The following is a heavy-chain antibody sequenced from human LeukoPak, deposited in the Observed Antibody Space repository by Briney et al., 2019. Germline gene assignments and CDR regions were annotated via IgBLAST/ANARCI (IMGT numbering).Heavy chain of an antibody. CDR3: ARDVSGWYGDFDY. Sequence: ASVKVSCKASGYTFTGYYMHWVRQAPGQGLEWMGWINPNSGGTNYAQKFQGRVTMTRDTSISTAYMELSRLRSDDTAVYYCARDVSGWYGDFDYWGQGTLVTVSS. CDR1: GYTFTGYY. D-gene: IGHD6-19*01. J-gene: IGHJ4*02. CDR2: INPNSGGT. V-gene: IGHV1-2*02.